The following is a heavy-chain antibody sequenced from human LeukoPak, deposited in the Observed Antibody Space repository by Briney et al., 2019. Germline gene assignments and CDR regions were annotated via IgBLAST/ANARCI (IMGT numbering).Heavy chain of an antibody. V-gene: IGHV4-61*02. CDR3: ARGYSSSWYWFDP. CDR1: GGSTSSGSYY. D-gene: IGHD6-13*01. Sequence: SETLSLTCTVSGGSTSSGSYYWSWIRQPAGRGLEWIGRIYTSGSTNYNPSLKSRVTMSVDTSKTQFSLKLSSVTAADTAVYYCARGYSSSWYWFDPWGQGTLVTVSS. CDR2: IYTSGST. J-gene: IGHJ5*02.